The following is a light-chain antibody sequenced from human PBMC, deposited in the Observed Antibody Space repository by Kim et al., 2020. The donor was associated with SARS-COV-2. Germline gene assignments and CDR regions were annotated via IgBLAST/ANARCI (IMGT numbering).Light chain of an antibody. CDR3: QQYNWPPAYT. V-gene: IGKV3-15*01. CDR2: SAS. Sequence: VSPGERATLSCRASQSVSSNLAWYQQQPGQAPRLLIYSASNRATGIPARFSGSGSGTEFTLTISSLQSEDFAVYYCQQYNWPPAYTFGQGTKLEI. CDR1: QSVSSN. J-gene: IGKJ2*01.